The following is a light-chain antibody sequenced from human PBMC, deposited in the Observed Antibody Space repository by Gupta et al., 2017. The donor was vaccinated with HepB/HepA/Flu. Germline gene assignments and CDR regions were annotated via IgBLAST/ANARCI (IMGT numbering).Light chain of an antibody. V-gene: IGLV2-14*01. J-gene: IGLJ3*02. CDR1: SSDICYYNY. Sequence: QSALTQPASVSGSPGQSITTACLRTSSDICYYNYVSLYQQLPGKAPNLMIYDVTYRPSGVSNRFSGSKTGNTASLTISGLQAEDDADYYCSSFTSSHTKLFGGGTKVTVL. CDR2: DVT. CDR3: SSFTSSHTKL.